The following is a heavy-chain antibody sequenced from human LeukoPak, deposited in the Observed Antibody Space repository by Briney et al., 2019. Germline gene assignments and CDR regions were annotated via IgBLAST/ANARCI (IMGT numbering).Heavy chain of an antibody. CDR3: ARGRCRNSGCRPYFDY. J-gene: IGHJ4*02. CDR1: GDSISNY. Sequence: PSETLSLTCTVSGDSISNYWSWIRPPPEKGLEWIGYIYYSESTNYNPALKSRVTISTDTSKSQFSLNLRSVTAEDTGIYYCARGRCRNSGCRPYFDYWGQGTQVTVSS. V-gene: IGHV4-59*01. CDR2: IYYSEST. D-gene: IGHD3-22*01.